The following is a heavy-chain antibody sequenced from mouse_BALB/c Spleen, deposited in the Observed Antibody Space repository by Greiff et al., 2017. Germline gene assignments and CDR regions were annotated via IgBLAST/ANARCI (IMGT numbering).Heavy chain of an antibody. V-gene: IGHV2-4-1*01. J-gene: IGHJ3*01. D-gene: IGHD1-2*01. CDR3: ARDKRLRGFAY. CDR2: IWSGGST. Sequence: VQLQQSGPGLVQPSQSLSITCTVSGFSLTSYGVHWVRQSPGKGLEWLGVIWSGGSTDYNSALKSRLSISKDNSKSQVFLKMNSLQTDDTARYYCARDKRLRGFAYWGQGTLVTVSA. CDR1: GFSLTSYG.